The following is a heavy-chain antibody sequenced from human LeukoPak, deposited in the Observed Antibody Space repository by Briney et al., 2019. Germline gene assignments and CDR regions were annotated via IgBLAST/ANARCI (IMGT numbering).Heavy chain of an antibody. J-gene: IGHJ1*01. CDR2: IYHSGST. D-gene: IGHD6-6*01. V-gene: IGHV4-59*01. CDR3: ARGGAARLHFQN. Sequence: SETLSLTCTVSGGSISTYYWNWIRQPPGKGLEWIGYIYHSGSTNYNPSLQSRVTISVVTSKNQFSLNLNSVTAADTAVCYCARGGAARLHFQNWGQGTLVTVSS. CDR1: GGSISTYY.